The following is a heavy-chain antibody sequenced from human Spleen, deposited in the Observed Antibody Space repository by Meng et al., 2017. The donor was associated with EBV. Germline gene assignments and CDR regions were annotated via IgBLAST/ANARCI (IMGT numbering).Heavy chain of an antibody. Sequence: QVQRVQSGAAVKKPGASVRVSCKASGGSISSYAVSWVRHAPGQGLEWMAGIFSMFGTTNNTQKFQGRVTVTADRSTNTAYMELSSLRSEDTAVYYCAIGITFFGVVRSWGQGTLVTVSS. CDR2: IFSMFGTT. CDR1: GGSISSYA. CDR3: AIGITFFGVVRS. D-gene: IGHD3-3*01. V-gene: IGHV1-69*06. J-gene: IGHJ4*02.